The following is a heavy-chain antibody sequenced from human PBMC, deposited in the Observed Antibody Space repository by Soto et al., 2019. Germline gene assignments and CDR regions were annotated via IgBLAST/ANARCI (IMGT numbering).Heavy chain of an antibody. CDR2: IIPIFGTA. CDR3: ARAPGDRIAYYCGMDV. CDR1: GGTFSSYA. J-gene: IGHJ6*02. D-gene: IGHD2-21*02. V-gene: IGHV1-69*12. Sequence: QVQLVQSGAEVKKPGSSVKVSCKASGGTFSSYAISWVRQAPGQGLEWMGGIIPIFGTANYAQKFQGRVTITXXEXTTTAYMERSSLRSEDTAVYYCARAPGDRIAYYCGMDVWGQGTTVTVSS.